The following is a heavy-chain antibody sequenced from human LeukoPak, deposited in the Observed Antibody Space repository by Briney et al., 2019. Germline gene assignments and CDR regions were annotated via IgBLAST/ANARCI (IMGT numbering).Heavy chain of an antibody. V-gene: IGHV1-3*01. CDR2: INAGNGNT. D-gene: IGHD6-19*01. CDR3: ARWLAGRDYFDY. CDR1: GYTFTSYA. J-gene: IGHJ4*02. Sequence: GASVKVSCKASGYTFTSYAMHWVRQAPGQRLEWMGWINAGNGNTKYSQKFQGRVTITRDTSASTAYMELSSLRSEDTAVYYCARWLAGRDYFDYWGQGTLVTVSS.